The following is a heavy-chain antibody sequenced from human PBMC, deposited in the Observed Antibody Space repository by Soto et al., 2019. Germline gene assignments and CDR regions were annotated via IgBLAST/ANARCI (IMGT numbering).Heavy chain of an antibody. CDR3: ARDARVEAAADPRNWFDQ. J-gene: IGHJ5*02. D-gene: IGHD6-13*01. Sequence: RASLKRACKAAVETFSGYYMHRWRQAPAQGPEWMGWIKLKSGGTNYAQKFKGWVTMSRDTSISTAYMELSRLRSDDTAVYYCARDARVEAAADPRNWFDQWGQGTLVTVSS. V-gene: IGHV1-2*04. CDR2: IKLKSGGT. CDR1: VETFSGYY.